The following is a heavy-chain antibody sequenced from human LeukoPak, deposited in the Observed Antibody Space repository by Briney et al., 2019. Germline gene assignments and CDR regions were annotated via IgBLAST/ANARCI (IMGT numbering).Heavy chain of an antibody. Sequence: PSETLSLTCAVYGGSFSGYYWSWIRQPPGKGLEWIGEINHSGSTNYNPSLKSRVTISVDTSKNQFSLKLSSVTAADTAVYYCARDVVNAFDIWGQGTMVTVSS. CDR3: ARDVVNAFDI. CDR1: GGSFSGYY. CDR2: INHSGST. V-gene: IGHV4-34*01. J-gene: IGHJ3*02. D-gene: IGHD6-6*01.